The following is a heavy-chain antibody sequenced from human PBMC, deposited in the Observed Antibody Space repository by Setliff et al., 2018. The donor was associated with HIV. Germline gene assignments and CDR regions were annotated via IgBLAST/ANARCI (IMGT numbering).Heavy chain of an antibody. CDR3: AREGLQGSFEYYYYYMEV. D-gene: IGHD2-15*01. CDR1: GYTFSAYY. Sequence: ASVKVSCKASGYTFSAYYMHWVRQAPGQGLEWMGRINPNSGGTKYGQKFQGRVTMTRDTSISTAYMELSRLRSDDTAVYYCAREGLQGSFEYYYYYMEVWGKGTTVTVSS. CDR2: INPNSGGT. V-gene: IGHV1-2*06. J-gene: IGHJ6*03.